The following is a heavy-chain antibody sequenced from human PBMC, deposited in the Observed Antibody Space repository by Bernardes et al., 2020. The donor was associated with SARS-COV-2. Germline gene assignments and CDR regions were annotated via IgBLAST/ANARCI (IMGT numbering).Heavy chain of an antibody. V-gene: IGHV1-46*01. D-gene: IGHD6-13*01. Sequence: ASVKVSCKASGYTFTSYYMHWVRQAPGQGLEWMGIINPSGGSTSYAQKFQGRVTMTRDTSISTAYMELSRLRSDDTAVYYCARDPTRTAAAGTDYYYGMDVWGQGTTVTVSS. CDR1: GYTFTSYY. CDR3: ARDPTRTAAAGTDYYYGMDV. CDR2: INPSGGST. J-gene: IGHJ6*02.